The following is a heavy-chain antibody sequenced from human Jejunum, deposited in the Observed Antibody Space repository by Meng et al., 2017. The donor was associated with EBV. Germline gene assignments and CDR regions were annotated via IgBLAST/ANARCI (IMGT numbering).Heavy chain of an antibody. J-gene: IGHJ4*02. V-gene: IGHV3-23*04. CDR3: AKLLKY. CDR1: GFSFSNSA. CDR2: ISGSAGNT. Sequence: VPLVEFGGGLVQLGGSLILDCAASGFSFSNSAMSWVRQAPGKGLEWVSVISGSAGNTYYADSVKGRFTISRDLSNNTLYLQMNSLRAEDTAIYYCAKLLKYWGQGTLVTVSS.